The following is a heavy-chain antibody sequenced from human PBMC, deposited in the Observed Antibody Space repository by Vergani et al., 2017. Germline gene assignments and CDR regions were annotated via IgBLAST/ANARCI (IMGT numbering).Heavy chain of an antibody. CDR3: ATAGFRSSWFWG. V-gene: IGHV4-34*01. D-gene: IGHD6-13*01. CDR2: INHSGST. Sequence: VQLVESGPGLLKPSETLSLTCAVYGGSFSNYYWSWIRQPPGKGLEWIGEINHSGSTNYNPSLKSRVTISVDTSKNQFSLRLSSVTAADTAVYYCATAGFRSSWFWGWGQGTLVTVSS. J-gene: IGHJ4*02. CDR1: GGSFSNYY.